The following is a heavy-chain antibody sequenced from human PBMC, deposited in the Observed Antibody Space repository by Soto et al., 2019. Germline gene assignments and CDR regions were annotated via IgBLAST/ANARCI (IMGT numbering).Heavy chain of an antibody. J-gene: IGHJ6*03. CDR1: GFTFSSYW. V-gene: IGHV3-7*01. CDR3: ARGSARPVSYYYYYMDV. CDR2: IKQDGSEK. D-gene: IGHD6-6*01. Sequence: GGSLRLSCAASGFTFSSYWMSWVRQAPGKGPEWVANIKQDGSEKYYVDSVKGRFTISRDNAKNSLYLQMNSLRAEDTAVYYCARGSARPVSYYYYYMDVWGKGTTVTVSS.